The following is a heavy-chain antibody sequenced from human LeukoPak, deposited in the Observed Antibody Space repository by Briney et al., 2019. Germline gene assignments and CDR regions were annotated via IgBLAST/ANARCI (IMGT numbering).Heavy chain of an antibody. J-gene: IGHJ5*02. D-gene: IGHD6-13*01. V-gene: IGHV4-34*01. CDR2: INHSGST. Sequence: SETLSLTRAVYGGSFSGHYWSWIRQPPGKGLEWIGEINHSGSTNYNPSLKSRVTISVDTSKNQFSLKLSSVTAADTAVYYCAREAGYSSSWSNPWGQGTLVTVSS. CDR3: AREAGYSSSWSNP. CDR1: GGSFSGHY.